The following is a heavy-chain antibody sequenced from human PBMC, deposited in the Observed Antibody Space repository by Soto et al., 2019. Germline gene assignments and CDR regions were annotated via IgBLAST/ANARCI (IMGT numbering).Heavy chain of an antibody. CDR3: ASYRTGEWFDP. D-gene: IGHD2-8*02. V-gene: IGHV5-10-1*01. CDR1: GYSFPSYW. CDR2: IEPSDSYT. J-gene: IGHJ5*02. Sequence: EVQLVQSGAEVKKPGESLRISCKGSGYSFPSYWISWVRQMPGKGLEWMGRIEPSDSYTNYSPSFQGHVTNSADKPISTAYLQWSSLKASDAAMYFCASYRTGEWFDPWGQGALVTGSS.